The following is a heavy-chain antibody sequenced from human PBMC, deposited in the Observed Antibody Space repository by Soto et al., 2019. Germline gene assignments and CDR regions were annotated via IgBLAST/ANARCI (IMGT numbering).Heavy chain of an antibody. CDR3: ARAAGFDY. Sequence: PGGSLRLSCAASGFTFSSYAMHWVRQAPGKGPEWVAVISYDGSNKYYADSVKGRFTISRDNSKNTLYLQMNSLRAEDTAVYYCARAAGFDYWGQGALVTGFS. J-gene: IGHJ4*02. D-gene: IGHD6-13*01. V-gene: IGHV3-30-3*01. CDR2: ISYDGSNK. CDR1: GFTFSSYA.